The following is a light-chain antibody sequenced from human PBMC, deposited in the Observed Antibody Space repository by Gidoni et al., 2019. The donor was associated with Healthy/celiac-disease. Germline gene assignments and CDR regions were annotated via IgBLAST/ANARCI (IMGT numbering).Light chain of an antibody. V-gene: IGKV1-5*03. CDR1: QSISSW. Sequence: DIQMTQSPSTLSASVGDRVTITCRASQSISSWLAWYQQKPGKAPKLLIYKASSLESGVPSRFSRSGSGTEFTLTISSLQPDDFATYYCQQYNSWTCGQGTKVEIK. CDR3: QQYNSWT. CDR2: KAS. J-gene: IGKJ1*01.